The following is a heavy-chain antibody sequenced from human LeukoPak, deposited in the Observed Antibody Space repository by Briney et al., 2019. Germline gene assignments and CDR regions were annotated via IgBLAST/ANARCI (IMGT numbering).Heavy chain of an antibody. CDR1: GFTFSSYS. J-gene: IGHJ4*02. V-gene: IGHV3-21*01. D-gene: IGHD2-2*01. Sequence: PGGSLRLSCAAPGFTFSSYSMNWVRQAPGKGLEWVSSISSSSSYIYYADSVSGRFTISRDNAKNSLYLQMNSVRAEDTAVYYCARVMPPGTIDYWGQGTLVTVSS. CDR2: ISSSSSYI. CDR3: ARVMPPGTIDY.